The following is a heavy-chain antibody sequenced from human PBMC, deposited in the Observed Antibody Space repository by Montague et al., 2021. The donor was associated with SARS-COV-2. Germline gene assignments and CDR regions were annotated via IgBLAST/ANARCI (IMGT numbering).Heavy chain of an antibody. J-gene: IGHJ5*02. Sequence: SETLSLTCTVSGGTVRDYYWNWIRQTPGKGLEWIGYIFYNGYTNYNPSLESRVTLSVDTPGNQFFLSLRSVTASDTATYSCARHSASEYGTFFRSYFDPWGQGAQVIVSS. D-gene: IGHD4/OR15-4a*01. CDR3: ARHSASEYGTFFRSYFDP. CDR1: GGTVRDYY. V-gene: IGHV4-59*02. CDR2: IFYNGYT.